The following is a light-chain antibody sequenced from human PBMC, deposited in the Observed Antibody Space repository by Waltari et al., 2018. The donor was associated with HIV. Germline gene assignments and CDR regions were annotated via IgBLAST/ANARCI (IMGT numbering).Light chain of an antibody. CDR2: KAS. CDR1: QSISSW. CDR3: QQYNSYQWT. V-gene: IGKV1-5*03. Sequence: DIQLTQSPSTLSASVGDRVTITCRASQSISSWLAWYQQKPGKAPKPLIYKASSLESGVPSRFSGSGSGTEFTLTISSLQPDDFATYYCQQYNSYQWTFGQGTKVEIK. J-gene: IGKJ1*01.